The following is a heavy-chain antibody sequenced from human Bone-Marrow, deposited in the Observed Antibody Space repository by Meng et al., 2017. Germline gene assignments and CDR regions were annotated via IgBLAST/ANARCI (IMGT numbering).Heavy chain of an antibody. V-gene: IGHV1-69*12. CDR2: IIPIFGTA. D-gene: IGHD6-13*01. CDR3: AREGIAAASLQD. J-gene: IGHJ1*01. Sequence: QVRVVQSGARVRKPGSSVKGSCKASGGTLSSYAISWVRQAPGQGLEWMGGIIPIFGTANYAQKFQGRVTITADESTSTAYMELSSLRSEDTAVYYCAREGIAAASLQDWGQGTLVTVSS. CDR1: GGTLSSYA.